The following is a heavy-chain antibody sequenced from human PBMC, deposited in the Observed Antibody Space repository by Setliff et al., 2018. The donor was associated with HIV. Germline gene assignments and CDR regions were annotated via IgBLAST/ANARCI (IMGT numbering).Heavy chain of an antibody. CDR3: ARGIAVAGPYFDY. Sequence: SETLSLTCTVSGGSISSNSYYWGWIRQPPGKGLEWIGSIYHSGRTYYNPSLKSRVTISVDTSKNQFSLKLSSMTAADTAVYYCARGIAVAGPYFDYWGQGTLVTVSS. D-gene: IGHD6-19*01. CDR2: IYHSGRT. V-gene: IGHV4-39*07. J-gene: IGHJ4*02. CDR1: GGSISSNSYY.